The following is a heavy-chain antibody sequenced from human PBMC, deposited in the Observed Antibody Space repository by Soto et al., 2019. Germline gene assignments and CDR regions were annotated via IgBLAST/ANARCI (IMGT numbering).Heavy chain of an antibody. D-gene: IGHD6-13*01. CDR1: GFTFGDYA. CDR2: IRSKAYGGTT. V-gene: IGHV3-49*03. J-gene: IGHJ6*03. Sequence: EVQLVESGGGLVQPGRSLRLSCTASGFTFGDYAMSWFRQAPGKGLEWVGFIRSKAYGGTTEYAASVKGRFTISRDDSKSIAYLQMNSLKTEDTAVYYCTTRGGHSSSWYYYYYYMDVWGKGTTVTVSS. CDR3: TTRGGHSSSWYYYYYYMDV.